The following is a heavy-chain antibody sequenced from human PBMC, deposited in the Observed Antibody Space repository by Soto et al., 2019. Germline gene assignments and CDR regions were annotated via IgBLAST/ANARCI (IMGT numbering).Heavy chain of an antibody. J-gene: IGHJ4*02. Sequence: QVQLVQSGAEVKKPGASVKVSCKASGYTFTSYYMHWVRQAPGQGLEWMGIINPSGGSTSYAQKFQGRVTMTRDTSTSTVYMELSSLRCEDTAVYYCAGGPNCSGGSCYTPSNDYWGQGTLVTVSS. CDR1: GYTFTSYY. D-gene: IGHD2-15*01. CDR3: AGGPNCSGGSCYTPSNDY. V-gene: IGHV1-46*01. CDR2: INPSGGST.